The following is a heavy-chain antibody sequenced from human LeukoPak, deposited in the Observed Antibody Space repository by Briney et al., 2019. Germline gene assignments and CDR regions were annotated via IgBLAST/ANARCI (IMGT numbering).Heavy chain of an antibody. CDR3: TRGGATSSWYWFF. V-gene: IGHV3-7*01. CDR1: GFDVYNFN. J-gene: IGHJ4*02. Sequence: PGGSLSLSCAASGFDVYNFNMNWVRQAPGKGLEWVASINKDGSEQYYVDSVKGRFTISRDNAKNSLSLQVSSLRAEDTAVYYCTRGGATSSWYWFFWGQGTLVTVSS. CDR2: INKDGSEQ. D-gene: IGHD6-13*01.